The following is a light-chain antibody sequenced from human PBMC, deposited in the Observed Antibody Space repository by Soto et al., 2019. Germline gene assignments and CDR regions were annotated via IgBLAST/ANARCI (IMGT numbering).Light chain of an antibody. CDR2: RVS. J-gene: IGKJ1*01. V-gene: IGKV2-24*01. CDR1: QSLVYSDGNTY. Sequence: DVVLTQTPLSSPVTLGQPASISCRSSQSLVYSDGNTYLSWLQQRPGQPPRLLICRVSNRFSGVPDIFSGSGAGTDFTLKINRVEAEDVGIYYCVQFAHFPRTFGQGTKVEIK. CDR3: VQFAHFPRT.